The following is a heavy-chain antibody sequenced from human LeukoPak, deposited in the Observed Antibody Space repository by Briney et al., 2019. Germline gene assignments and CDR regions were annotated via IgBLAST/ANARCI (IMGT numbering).Heavy chain of an antibody. CDR1: GFTFSSYG. D-gene: IGHD2-2*02. Sequence: PGGSLRLSCAASGFTFSSYGMHWVRQAPGKGLEWVAFIRYDGGNKYYADSVKGRFTISRDNSKNTLYLQMNSLRAEDTAVYYCAKAPYCSSTSCYTGGYWGQGTLVTVSS. V-gene: IGHV3-30*02. J-gene: IGHJ4*02. CDR2: IRYDGGNK. CDR3: AKAPYCSSTSCYTGGY.